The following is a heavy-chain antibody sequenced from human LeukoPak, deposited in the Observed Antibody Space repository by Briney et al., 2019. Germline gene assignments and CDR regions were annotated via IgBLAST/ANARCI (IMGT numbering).Heavy chain of an antibody. CDR1: GYTFTGYY. CDR3: ARGTVIVVVFSSRLDF. J-gene: IGHJ4*02. V-gene: IGHV1-2*02. Sequence: ASVKVSCKTSGYTFTGYYMHWVRQAPGQGLEWMGWINPNSGGTNYAQKFQGRVTMTSDTSISTAYMELSSLRSDDTAMYYCARGTVIVVVFSSRLDFWGQGTLVTVSS. D-gene: IGHD3-22*01. CDR2: INPNSGGT.